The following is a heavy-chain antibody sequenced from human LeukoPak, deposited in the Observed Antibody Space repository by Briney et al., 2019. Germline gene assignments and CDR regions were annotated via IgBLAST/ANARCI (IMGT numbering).Heavy chain of an antibody. V-gene: IGHV3-30-3*01. D-gene: IGHD3-16*02. CDR2: ISYDGSNK. CDR3: AREGLGELSLYYFDY. Sequence: PGRSLRLSCAASGFTFSSYAMHWVRQAPGKGLEWVAVISYDGSNKYYADSVKGRFTISRDNSKNTLYLQMNSLRAEDTAVYYCAREGLGELSLYYFDYWGQGTLVTVSS. J-gene: IGHJ4*02. CDR1: GFTFSSYA.